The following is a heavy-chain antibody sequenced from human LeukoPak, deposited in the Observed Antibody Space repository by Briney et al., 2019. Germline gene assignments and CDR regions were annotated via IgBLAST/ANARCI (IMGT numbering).Heavy chain of an antibody. J-gene: IGHJ5*02. CDR3: ARSVRLLSLATADNWFDP. CDR2: IYYSGIT. Sequence: PSETLSLTWTVSGGSMSSYYWSWIRQPPGKGLEWIGYIYYSGITNYNPSLKSRVTISIDTSENQFSLNLRSVTAADTAVYFCARSVRLLSLATADNWFDPWGQGTLVTVSS. V-gene: IGHV4-59*01. CDR1: GGSMSSYY. D-gene: IGHD2-21*02.